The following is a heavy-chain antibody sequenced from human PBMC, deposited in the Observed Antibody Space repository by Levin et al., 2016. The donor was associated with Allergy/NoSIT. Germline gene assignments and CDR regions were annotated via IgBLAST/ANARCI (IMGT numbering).Heavy chain of an antibody. J-gene: IGHJ5*02. CDR3: ARRNYRGSGLWSWFDP. CDR2: IYYSGST. D-gene: IGHD3-10*01. V-gene: IGHV4-39*01. CDR1: GGSISSSSYY. Sequence: GSLRLSCTVSGGSISSSSYYWGWIRQPPGKGLEWIASIYYSGSTHYNASLRSRLTISVDTAKNQFSLNLRFVTATDTAVYYCARRNYRGSGLWSWFDPWGQGTLVTVSS.